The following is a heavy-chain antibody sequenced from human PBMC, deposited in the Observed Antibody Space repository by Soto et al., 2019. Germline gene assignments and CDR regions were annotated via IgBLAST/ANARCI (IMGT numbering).Heavy chain of an antibody. D-gene: IGHD4-17*01. J-gene: IGHJ4*02. CDR3: ARVLRQPAQRYFDY. Sequence: GGSLRLSCAASGFTFSSYSMNWVRQAPGKGLEWVSSISSSSSYIYYADSVKGRFTISRDNAKNSLYLQMNSLRAEDTAVYYCARVLRQPAQRYFDYWGQGTLVTVSS. V-gene: IGHV3-21*01. CDR2: ISSSSSYI. CDR1: GFTFSSYS.